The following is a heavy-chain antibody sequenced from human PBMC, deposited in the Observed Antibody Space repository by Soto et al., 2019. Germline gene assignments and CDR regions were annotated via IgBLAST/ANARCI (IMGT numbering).Heavy chain of an antibody. CDR2: ISVSGNII. Sequence: PWGSLRLSCAASGFAFSTYEFSWVRQAPGRGLEWISYISVSGNIIKYAESVKGRFTISRDNADNSLHLHMSNLRVDDTALYFCVRDTMRASAAASLDYWGQGTQVTVSS. J-gene: IGHJ4*02. CDR1: GFAFSTYE. D-gene: IGHD2-2*01. V-gene: IGHV3-48*03. CDR3: VRDTMRASAAASLDY.